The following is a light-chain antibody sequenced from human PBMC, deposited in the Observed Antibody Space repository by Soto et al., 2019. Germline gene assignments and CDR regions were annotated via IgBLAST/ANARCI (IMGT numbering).Light chain of an antibody. CDR3: QQYNSYSPLT. CDR2: DAF. Sequence: DIQMTQSPSSLSASVGDRVTITCRASQSISSWLAWYQQKPWKAPKLLIFDAFSLESGVPSRFSGSRSGTEFTLTISGLQPDDYATYYCQQYNSYSPLTFGGGTKVEIK. J-gene: IGKJ4*01. V-gene: IGKV1-5*01. CDR1: QSISSW.